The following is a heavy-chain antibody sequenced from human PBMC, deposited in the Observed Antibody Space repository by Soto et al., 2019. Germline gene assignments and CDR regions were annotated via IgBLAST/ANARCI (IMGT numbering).Heavy chain of an antibody. V-gene: IGHV4-34*01. Sequence: QVQLQQWGAGLLKPSETLSLTCAVYGGSFSGYYWSWIRQPPRKGLQWLGEINHSGSTNYNPSLRSRLTISVDTSKNQFSLKLSSVTAAVTAVYYCARVRYCRGGSCYPHFDYLGHGTLVTVSS. J-gene: IGHJ4*01. CDR3: ARVRYCRGGSCYPHFDY. CDR1: GGSFSGYY. CDR2: INHSGST. D-gene: IGHD2-15*01.